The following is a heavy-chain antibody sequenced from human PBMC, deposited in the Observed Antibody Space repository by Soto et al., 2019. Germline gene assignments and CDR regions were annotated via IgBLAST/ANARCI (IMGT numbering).Heavy chain of an antibody. CDR2: ISSSSSYI. Sequence: LXLSCAASVFTFSTYTMNWVRQAPWKGLEWVSSISSSSSYIYYADSVKGRFTTSRDNAKNSLYLQMNSLRAEDTAVYYCASPIYSTSSYYYNGMDVWGQGTTVTVSS. V-gene: IGHV3-21*01. CDR3: ASPIYSTSSYYYNGMDV. J-gene: IGHJ6*02. CDR1: VFTFSTYT. D-gene: IGHD6-13*01.